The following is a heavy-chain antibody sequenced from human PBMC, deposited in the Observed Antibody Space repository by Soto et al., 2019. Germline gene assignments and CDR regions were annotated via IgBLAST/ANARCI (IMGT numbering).Heavy chain of an antibody. CDR2: IYPGDSDT. Sequence: GESLKISCKGSGYSFTSYWIGWVRQMPGKGLEWMGIIYPGDSDTRYSPSFQGQVTISADKSISTAYLQWSSLKASDTAMYYCARLLSDCSGGSCYSYEFWFLDYWGQGTLVTVPQ. CDR3: ARLLSDCSGGSCYSYEFWFLDY. CDR1: GYSFTSYW. J-gene: IGHJ4*02. V-gene: IGHV5-51*01. D-gene: IGHD2-15*01.